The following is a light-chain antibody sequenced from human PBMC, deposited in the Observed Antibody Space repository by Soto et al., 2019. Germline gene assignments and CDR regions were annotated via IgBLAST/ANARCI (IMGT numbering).Light chain of an antibody. CDR1: TGTVTSDLH. Sequence: QAVVTQEPSLTVSPGGTVTLTCASTTGTVTSDLHPNWFQQKPGQAPRALIYGTTNRHSWTPARFSGSLLGGKAALTLSGVQPEDEADYYCLLFYGATDVFGPGTKLTVL. CDR2: GTT. V-gene: IGLV7-43*01. J-gene: IGLJ1*01. CDR3: LLFYGATDV.